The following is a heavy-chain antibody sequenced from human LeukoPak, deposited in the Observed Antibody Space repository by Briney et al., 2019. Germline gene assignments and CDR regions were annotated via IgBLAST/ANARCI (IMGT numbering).Heavy chain of an antibody. CDR2: ISGSGGTT. D-gene: IGHD2/OR15-2a*01. CDR3: GKGGGGWGGFYFDS. CDR1: GFSFPDYA. Sequence: GGSLRLSCAASGFSFPDYAMTWVRQAPGKDLEWVSLISGSGGTTYYADSVKGRFTISRDNFKNTLYLQVDRLRVDDTAVYYCGKGGGGWGGFYFDSWGQGTPVTVSS. V-gene: IGHV3-23*01. J-gene: IGHJ5*01.